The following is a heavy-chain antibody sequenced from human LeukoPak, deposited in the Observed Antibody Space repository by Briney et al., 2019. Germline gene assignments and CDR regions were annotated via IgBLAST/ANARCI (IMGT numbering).Heavy chain of an antibody. Sequence: SETLSLTCTVSGGSISSSSYYWGWIRQPPGKGLEWIGSIYYCGSTYYNPSLKSRVTISVDTSKNQFSLKLSSVTAADTAVYYCARRHYGSIRLDAFDIWGQGTMVTVSS. D-gene: IGHD3-10*01. CDR2: IYYCGST. CDR3: ARRHYGSIRLDAFDI. J-gene: IGHJ3*02. V-gene: IGHV4-39*01. CDR1: GGSISSSSYY.